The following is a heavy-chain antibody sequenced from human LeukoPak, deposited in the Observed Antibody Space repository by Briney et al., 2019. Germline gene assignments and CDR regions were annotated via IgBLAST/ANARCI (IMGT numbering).Heavy chain of an antibody. Sequence: PGESLKISCKGSGYSFTSYWIGWVRQMPGKGLEWMGIIYPGDSDTRYSPSFQGQVTISADKSISTAYLQWSSLKASDTAMYYCARLGSEYYDFWSGYYPTSNWFDPWGQGILVTVSS. CDR2: IYPGDSDT. J-gene: IGHJ5*02. V-gene: IGHV5-51*01. CDR3: ARLGSEYYDFWSGYYPTSNWFDP. D-gene: IGHD3-3*01. CDR1: GYSFTSYW.